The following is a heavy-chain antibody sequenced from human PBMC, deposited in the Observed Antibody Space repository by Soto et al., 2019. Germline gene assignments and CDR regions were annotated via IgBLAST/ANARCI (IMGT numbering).Heavy chain of an antibody. J-gene: IGHJ1*01. V-gene: IGHV4-30-4*01. D-gene: IGHD3-22*01. CDR2: IYYSGST. CDR3: ARGGNYDSSGYYPLGYFQH. Sequence: SETLSLTCTVSGGSISSGDYYWSWIRQPPGKGLEWIGYIYYSGSTYYNPSLKSRVTISVDTSKNQFSLKLSSVTAADTAVYYCARGGNYDSSGYYPLGYFQHWGQGTLVTVSS. CDR1: GGSISSGDYY.